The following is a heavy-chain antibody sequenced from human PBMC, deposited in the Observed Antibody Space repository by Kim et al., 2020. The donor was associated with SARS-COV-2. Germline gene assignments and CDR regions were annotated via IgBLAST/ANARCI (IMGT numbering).Heavy chain of an antibody. CDR2: IKNNGSDK. D-gene: IGHD2-21*02. V-gene: IGHV3-21*01. J-gene: IGHJ4*02. CDR1: GFTFSSYS. CDR3: TRGTAGYY. Sequence: GGSLRLSCAASGFTFSSYSMKWVRQAPGKGLEWVSSIKNNGSDKYYADSVKGRFTISRDNAKNSLYLQMNSLRAEDTAVYYCTRGTAGYYYGQGQLATV.